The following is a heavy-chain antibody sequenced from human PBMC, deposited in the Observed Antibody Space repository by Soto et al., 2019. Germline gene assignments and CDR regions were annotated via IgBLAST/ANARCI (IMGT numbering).Heavy chain of an antibody. V-gene: IGHV1-46*01. Sequence: ASVKVSCKAPRDTFTSYYMHWVRQAPGQGLEWMGIINPSGGSTSYAQKFQGRVTMTRDTSTSTVYMELSSLRSEDTAVYYCARERVRYCSSTSCYKDAYYYGMDVWGQGTTVTVSS. J-gene: IGHJ6*02. CDR1: RDTFTSYY. CDR2: INPSGGST. D-gene: IGHD2-2*02. CDR3: ARERVRYCSSTSCYKDAYYYGMDV.